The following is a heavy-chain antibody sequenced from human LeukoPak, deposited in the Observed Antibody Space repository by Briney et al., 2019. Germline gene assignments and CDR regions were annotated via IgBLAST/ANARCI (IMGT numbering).Heavy chain of an antibody. Sequence: KPSETLSFTCTVSGGSISSSSYYWGWIRQPPGKGLEWIGSIYYSGSTYYNPSLKSRVTISVDTSKNQFSLKLSSVTAADTAVYYCVRCASSWYSTKRFDYWGQGTLVTVSS. V-gene: IGHV4-39*07. J-gene: IGHJ4*02. D-gene: IGHD6-13*01. CDR3: VRCASSWYSTKRFDY. CDR2: IYYSGST. CDR1: GGSISSSSYY.